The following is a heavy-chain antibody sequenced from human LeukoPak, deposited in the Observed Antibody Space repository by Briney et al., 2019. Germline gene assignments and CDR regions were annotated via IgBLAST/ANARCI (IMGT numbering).Heavy chain of an antibody. Sequence: SETLSLTCTVSGGSISSHYWSWIRQPPGKGLEWIGYIYYSGSTNYNPSLKSRVNISVDTSRNQFSLKLSSVTAADTAVYYCARQYSSGWYPFDSWGQGTLVTVSS. CDR1: GGSISSHY. V-gene: IGHV4-59*08. J-gene: IGHJ4*02. D-gene: IGHD6-19*01. CDR2: IYYSGST. CDR3: ARQYSSGWYPFDS.